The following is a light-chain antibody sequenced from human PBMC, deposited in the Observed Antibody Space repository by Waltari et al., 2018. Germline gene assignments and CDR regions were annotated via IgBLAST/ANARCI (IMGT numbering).Light chain of an antibody. V-gene: IGLV3-21*02. CDR3: QVWDPNSDRQV. J-gene: IGLJ2*01. CDR1: NLRSKN. CDR2: DDS. Sequence: SYVVTQPPSVSVAPGQTATITCAGDNLRSKNVNWYQQEPGQAPVVVVYDDSDRPSGIPERFSGSNSGNTATLTISRVEAGDEADYYCQVWDPNSDRQVFGGGTKLTVL.